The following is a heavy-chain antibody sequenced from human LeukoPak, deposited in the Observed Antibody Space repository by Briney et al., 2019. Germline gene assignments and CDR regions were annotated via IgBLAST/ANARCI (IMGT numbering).Heavy chain of an antibody. CDR1: RFIFSTYG. CDR2: ISYDGSYE. J-gene: IGHJ3*02. Sequence: GGSLRLSCAASRFIFSTYGMHWVRQAPGKGLEWVAVISYDGSYESYADSVKGRFTISRDNSKNTLYLQMNSLRAEDTAVHYCARVLTGDQFGAFDIWGQGTMVTVSS. CDR3: ARVLTGDQFGAFDI. V-gene: IGHV3-30*03. D-gene: IGHD7-27*01.